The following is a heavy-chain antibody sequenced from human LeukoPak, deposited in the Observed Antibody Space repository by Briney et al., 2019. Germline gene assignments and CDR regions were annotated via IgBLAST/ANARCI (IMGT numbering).Heavy chain of an antibody. CDR3: ARALTPGYCSGGTCSYFDY. CDR1: GGSIRSYY. CDR2: IYYSGST. Sequence: PSETLSLTCTVSGGSIRSYYWNWIRQPPGKGLEWIGYIYYSGSTNSNPSLKSRVTISVDTSKNQFSLKVSSVTAADTAVYYCARALTPGYCSGGTCSYFDYWGQGTLVTVSS. V-gene: IGHV4-59*01. D-gene: IGHD2-15*01. J-gene: IGHJ4*02.